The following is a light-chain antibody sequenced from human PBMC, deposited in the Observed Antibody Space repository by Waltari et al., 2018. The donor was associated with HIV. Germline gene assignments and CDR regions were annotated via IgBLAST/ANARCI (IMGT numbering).Light chain of an antibody. Sequence: SSDLTQDPAVSVALGQTVRITCQGDSLRRYSANWYQQKPGQAPVVVMYGKDNRPSGIPDRFFGSSSGNTGSLTITGAQAEDEAVYYCDSRDTNDKHHVFGTGTKVTV. CDR3: DSRDTNDKHHV. V-gene: IGLV3-19*01. CDR2: GKD. J-gene: IGLJ1*01. CDR1: SLRRYS.